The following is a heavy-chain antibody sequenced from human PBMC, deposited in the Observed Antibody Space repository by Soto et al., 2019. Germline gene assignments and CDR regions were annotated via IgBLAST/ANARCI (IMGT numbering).Heavy chain of an antibody. CDR1: GFTFSSYG. CDR3: AREEYSSSSRCFDP. D-gene: IGHD6-6*01. Sequence: GGSLRLSCAASGFTFSSYGMHWVRQAPGKGLEWVAVIWYDGSNKYYADSVKGRFTISRDNSKNTLYLQMNSLRAEDTAVYYCAREEYSSSSRCFDPWGQGTLVTVSS. J-gene: IGHJ5*02. CDR2: IWYDGSNK. V-gene: IGHV3-33*01.